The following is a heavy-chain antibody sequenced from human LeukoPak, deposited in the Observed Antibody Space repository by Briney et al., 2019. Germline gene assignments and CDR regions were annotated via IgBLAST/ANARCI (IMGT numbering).Heavy chain of an antibody. Sequence: GGSLRLSCAASGSTFSSYGMHWVRQAPGKGLEWVAFVRYDGNDKYYADSVKGRFTISRDNSKNTVYLQMNSLRAEDTAVYYCAKAGSGWYAPYWGQGTLVTVSS. D-gene: IGHD6-19*01. CDR3: AKAGSGWYAPY. J-gene: IGHJ4*02. CDR2: VRYDGNDK. CDR1: GSTFSSYG. V-gene: IGHV3-30*02.